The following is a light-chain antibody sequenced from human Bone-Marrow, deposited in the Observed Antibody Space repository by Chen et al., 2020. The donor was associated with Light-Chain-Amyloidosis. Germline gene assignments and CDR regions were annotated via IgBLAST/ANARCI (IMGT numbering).Light chain of an antibody. J-gene: IGLJ3*02. CDR2: DDS. CDR1: ILGSTS. Sequence: SYVLTQPSSVSVAPGQTATIACGGNILGSTSVHWYQQTPAQAPLLVVYDDSDRPSELPERLSGTNSGNTATLTISRVEAGDEADYYCQVWDRSSDRPVFGGGTKLTVL. V-gene: IGLV3-21*02. CDR3: QVWDRSSDRPV.